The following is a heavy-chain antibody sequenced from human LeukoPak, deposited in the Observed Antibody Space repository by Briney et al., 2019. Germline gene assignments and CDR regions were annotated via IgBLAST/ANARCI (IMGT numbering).Heavy chain of an antibody. V-gene: IGHV4-34*01. D-gene: IGHD3-3*01. CDR2: INHSGST. CDR1: GGSFSGYY. CDR3: AGGGYYTDY. J-gene: IGHJ4*02. Sequence: PSETLSLTCAVYGGSFSGYYWSWIRQPPGKGLEWIGEINHSGSTNYNPSLKSRATISVDTSKNQFSLKLSSVTAADTAVYYCAGGGYYTDYWGQGTLVTVSS.